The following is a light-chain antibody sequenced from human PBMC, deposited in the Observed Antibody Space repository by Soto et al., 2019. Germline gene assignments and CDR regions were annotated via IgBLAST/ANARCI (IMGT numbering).Light chain of an antibody. Sequence: EIVMTQSPATLSLSPGERATLSCRASQDVRRYLAWYQQRPGQAPRLLIYGASTRATGIPARFSGSGSGTEFTLTISSLQSEDFAVYYCQQYNNWLTWTFGQGTKVDIK. CDR2: GAS. J-gene: IGKJ1*01. CDR3: QQYNNWLTWT. V-gene: IGKV3-15*01. CDR1: QDVRRY.